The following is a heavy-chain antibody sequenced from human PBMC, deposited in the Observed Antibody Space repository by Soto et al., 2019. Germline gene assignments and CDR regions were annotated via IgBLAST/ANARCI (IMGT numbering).Heavy chain of an antibody. D-gene: IGHD4-17*01. CDR2: IYYSGST. J-gene: IGHJ4*02. CDR1: GGSISSGGYY. Sequence: QVQLQESGPGLVKPSQTLSLTCTVSGGSISSGGYYWSWIRQHPGKGLEWIGYIYYSGSTYYNPSLKRRVTISVDTSKNQFSLKLSSVTAADTAVYYCARDKRGHYGDYGLLDYWGQGTLVTVSS. V-gene: IGHV4-31*03. CDR3: ARDKRGHYGDYGLLDY.